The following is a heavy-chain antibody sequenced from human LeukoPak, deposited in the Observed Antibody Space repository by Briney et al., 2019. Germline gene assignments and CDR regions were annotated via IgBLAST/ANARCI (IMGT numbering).Heavy chain of an antibody. D-gene: IGHD1-14*01. V-gene: IGHV3-43*02. CDR3: ARGSRPERGPFYY. J-gene: IGHJ4*02. Sequence: GGSLRLSCVASGLNFDDSAMHWVRQAPGKGLEWVSLISADGGSTFSADSVKGRFSISRDNSKNSLYLQMNSLRSEDTAVYYCARGSRPERGPFYYWGQGTLVTVSS. CDR2: ISADGGST. CDR1: GLNFDDSA.